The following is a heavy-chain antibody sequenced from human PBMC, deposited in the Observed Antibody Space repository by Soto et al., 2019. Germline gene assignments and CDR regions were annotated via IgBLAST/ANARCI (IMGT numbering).Heavy chain of an antibody. J-gene: IGHJ6*02. CDR1: GGSFSAYS. V-gene: IGHV4-34*01. CDR2: ITHGGST. D-gene: IGHD3-3*01. CDR3: GSARFDSWSHIYYGLDV. Sequence: PSETLSLTCGVYGGSFSAYSWTWLRQSPGKGLEWIGEITHGGSTDYNPALKSRLVMSVDTSKNQFSLRVTSVTAADAAAYFCGSARFDSWSHIYYGLDVWGQGTTVTVSS.